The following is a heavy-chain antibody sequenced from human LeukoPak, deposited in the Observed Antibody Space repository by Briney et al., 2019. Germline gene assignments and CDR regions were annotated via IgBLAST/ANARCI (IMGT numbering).Heavy chain of an antibody. Sequence: GGSLRLSCAASGFTFSSYWMSWVRQGPGKELEWVANIKQDGSEKYYVDSVKGRFTISRDNAKNSLYLQMNSLRAEDTAVYYCARDARIQLLSYDLDYWGQGTLVTVSS. D-gene: IGHD5-18*01. J-gene: IGHJ4*02. CDR2: IKQDGSEK. CDR3: ARDARIQLLSYDLDY. CDR1: GFTFSSYW. V-gene: IGHV3-7*01.